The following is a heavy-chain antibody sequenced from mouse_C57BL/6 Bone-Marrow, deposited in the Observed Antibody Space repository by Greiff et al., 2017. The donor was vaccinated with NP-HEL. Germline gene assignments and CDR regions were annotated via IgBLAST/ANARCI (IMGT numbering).Heavy chain of an antibody. CDR1: GFTFSDYY. CDR2: INYDGSST. J-gene: IGHJ4*01. Sequence: EVQLVESEGGLVQPGSSMKLSCTASGFTFSDYYMAWVRQVPEKGLEWVANINYDGSSTYYLDSLKSRFIISRDNAKNLLYLQMSSLKSEDTATYYCAREGNYPFYAMDYWGQGTSVTVSS. V-gene: IGHV5-16*01. CDR3: AREGNYPFYAMDY. D-gene: IGHD2-1*01.